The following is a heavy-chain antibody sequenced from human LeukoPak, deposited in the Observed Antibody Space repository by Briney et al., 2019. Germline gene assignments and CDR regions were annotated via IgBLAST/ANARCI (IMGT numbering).Heavy chain of an antibody. V-gene: IGHV3-30*02. D-gene: IGHD6-13*01. Sequence: SLRLSCAASGFTFSNYGIHWVRQAPGKGLEWVAFIRYDATDKYYADSVKGRFTISRDNSKNTVYLEMNSLRAEDTAVYYCAKSPYRGGSSWTEFDYWGQGTLVTVSS. CDR1: GFTFSNYG. CDR2: IRYDATDK. CDR3: AKSPYRGGSSWTEFDY. J-gene: IGHJ4*02.